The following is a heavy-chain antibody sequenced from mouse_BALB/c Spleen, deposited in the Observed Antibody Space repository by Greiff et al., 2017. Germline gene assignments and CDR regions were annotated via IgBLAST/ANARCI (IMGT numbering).Heavy chain of an antibody. V-gene: IGHV1-12*01. CDR1: GYTFTSYN. J-gene: IGHJ4*01. Sequence: QVQLQQPGAELVKPGASVKMSCKASGYTFTSYNMHWVKQTPGQGLEWIGAIYPGNGDTSYNQKFKGKATLTADKSSSTAYMQLSSLTSEDSAVYYCARRETARGYYAMDYWGQGTSVTVSS. CDR3: ARRETARGYYAMDY. D-gene: IGHD3-2*01. CDR2: IYPGNGDT.